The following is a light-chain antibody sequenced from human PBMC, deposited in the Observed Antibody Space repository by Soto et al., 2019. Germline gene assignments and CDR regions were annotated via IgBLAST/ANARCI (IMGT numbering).Light chain of an antibody. CDR3: QQYNNWPQGT. Sequence: ERVTTQSPATLSVSPGERATLSCRASQSVSSNLAWYQQKPGQAPRLLIYGASTRATGIPARFSGSGSGTEFTLTISSLQSEDFAVYYCQQYNNWPQGTFGQGTKVDIK. J-gene: IGKJ1*01. CDR2: GAS. V-gene: IGKV3-15*01. CDR1: QSVSSN.